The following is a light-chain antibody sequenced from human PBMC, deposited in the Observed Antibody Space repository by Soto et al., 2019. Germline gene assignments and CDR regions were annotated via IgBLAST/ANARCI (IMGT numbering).Light chain of an antibody. CDR3: SSYTISSIVL. V-gene: IGLV2-14*01. Sequence: QSVLTQPASVSGSPGQSITISCTGTSSDVGGYNYVSWYQQHPGKAPKLMIYEVTNRPSGVSNHFSGSKSGNTASLTISGLQAEDEADYYCSSYTISSIVLFGGGTKVTVL. CDR2: EVT. J-gene: IGLJ2*01. CDR1: SSDVGGYNY.